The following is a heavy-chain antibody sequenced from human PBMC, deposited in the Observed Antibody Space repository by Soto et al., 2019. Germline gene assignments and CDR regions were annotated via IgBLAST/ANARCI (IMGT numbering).Heavy chain of an antibody. J-gene: IGHJ4*02. V-gene: IGHV1-18*01. CDR3: ARLSRGGAQFFDY. Sequence: QVQLVQSGAEVKKPGASVKVSCKASGYTFTSYGISWVRQAPGQGLEWMGWISAYNGNTNYAQKLQGRVTMTTDTSTSTADMELRSLRSGNTAVYYWARLSRGGAQFFDYWGQGTLVTVSS. D-gene: IGHD3-16*01. CDR1: GYTFTSYG. CDR2: ISAYNGNT.